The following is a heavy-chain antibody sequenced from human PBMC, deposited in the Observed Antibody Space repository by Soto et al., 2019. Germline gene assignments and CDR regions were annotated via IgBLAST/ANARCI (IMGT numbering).Heavy chain of an antibody. J-gene: IGHJ6*02. CDR1: GFTFSSYG. Sequence: GWSLRLSCAASGFTFSSYGMHWVRQAPGKGLEWVAVISYDGSNKYYADSVKGRFTISRDNSKNTLYLQMNSLRAEDTAVYYCAKEDIEQWLVAGGYYYYGMDVWGQGTTVTVSS. CDR3: AKEDIEQWLVAGGYYYYGMDV. D-gene: IGHD6-19*01. CDR2: ISYDGSNK. V-gene: IGHV3-30*18.